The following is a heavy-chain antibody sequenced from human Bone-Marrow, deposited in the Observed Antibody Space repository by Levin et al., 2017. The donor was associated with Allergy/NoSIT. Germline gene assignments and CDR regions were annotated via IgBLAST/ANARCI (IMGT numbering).Heavy chain of an antibody. CDR2: ISSGSSHI. V-gene: IGHV3-21*06. CDR3: ASSAMCYYDGSDFDYFYYGMDV. Sequence: GESLTISCAASGLSFSNYDMNWVRQAPGKGLEWVSSISSGSSHIDYADSVKGRFTISRDNAKNSLYLQMNSLRVEDTAVYFCASSAMCYYDGSDFDYFYYGMDVWGQGTTVTVSS. D-gene: IGHD3-16*01. CDR1: GLSFSNYD. J-gene: IGHJ6*02.